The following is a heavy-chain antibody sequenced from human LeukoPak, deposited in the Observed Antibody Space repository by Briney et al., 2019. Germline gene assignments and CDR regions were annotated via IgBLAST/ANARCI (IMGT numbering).Heavy chain of an antibody. Sequence: GGSLRVSCAASGFTFSSYSMNWVRQAPGKGLEWVSSISSSSSYIYYADSVKGRFTISRDNAKNSLYLQMNSLRAEDTAVYYCARDAGGYVPLDYWGQGTLVTVSS. CDR1: GFTFSSYS. CDR2: ISSSSSYI. D-gene: IGHD5-12*01. V-gene: IGHV3-21*01. CDR3: ARDAGGYVPLDY. J-gene: IGHJ4*02.